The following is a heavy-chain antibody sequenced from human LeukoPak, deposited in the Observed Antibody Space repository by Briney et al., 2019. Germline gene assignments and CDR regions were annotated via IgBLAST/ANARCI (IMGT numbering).Heavy chain of an antibody. Sequence: ASVKVSCKASGYTFTSYYMHWVRQAPGQGLEWMGIINPSGGSTSYAPKCQGRVTVTRDTSTSTVYMELRSLRSEDTAVHYCARVDCSSGRCYTLDFDYWGQGTLVTVSS. CDR1: GYTFTSYY. CDR3: ARVDCSSGRCYTLDFDY. CDR2: INPSGGST. D-gene: IGHD2-2*02. V-gene: IGHV1-46*03. J-gene: IGHJ4*02.